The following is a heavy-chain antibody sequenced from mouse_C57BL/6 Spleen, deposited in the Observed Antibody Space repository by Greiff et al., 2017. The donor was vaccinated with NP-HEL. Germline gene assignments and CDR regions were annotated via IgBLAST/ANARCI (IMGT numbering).Heavy chain of an antibody. V-gene: IGHV5-16*01. D-gene: IGHD1-1*01. CDR3: ARDHGSSPYWYFDV. CDR2: INYDGSST. Sequence: EVHLVESEGGLVQPGSSMKLSCTASGFTFSDYYMAWVRQVPEKGLEWVANINYDGSSTYYLDSLKSRFIISRDNAKNILYLQMSSLKSEDTATYYCARDHGSSPYWYFDVWGTGTTVTVSS. CDR1: GFTFSDYY. J-gene: IGHJ1*03.